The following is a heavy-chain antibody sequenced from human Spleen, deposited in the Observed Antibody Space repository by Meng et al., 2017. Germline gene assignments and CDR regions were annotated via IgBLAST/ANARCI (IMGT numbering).Heavy chain of an antibody. CDR1: GYSFTNYW. CDR3: ARRSEASSWYSEY. D-gene: IGHD6-13*01. V-gene: IGHV5-51*01. CDR2: IYPGDSDT. Sequence: GESLKISCKASGYSFTNYWIGWVRQMPGKGLEWMGIIYPGDSDTRYSPSFQGQVTISADKTIRTAYLQWSSLKASDTAMYYCARRSEASSWYSEYWGQGTLVTVSS. J-gene: IGHJ4*02.